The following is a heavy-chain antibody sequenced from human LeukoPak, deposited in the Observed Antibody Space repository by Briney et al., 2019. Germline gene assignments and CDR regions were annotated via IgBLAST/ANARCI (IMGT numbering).Heavy chain of an antibody. CDR3: ARDTNQLTYNDY. D-gene: IGHD4/OR15-4a*01. CDR2: IIPIFGTA. J-gene: IGHJ4*02. V-gene: IGHV1-69*13. Sequence: SVKVSCKASGGTFSSYAISWVRQAPGQGLEWMGGIIPIFGTANYAQKSQGRVTITADESTSTAYMELSSLRSEDTAVYYCARDTNQLTYNDYWGQGTLVTVSS. CDR1: GGTFSSYA.